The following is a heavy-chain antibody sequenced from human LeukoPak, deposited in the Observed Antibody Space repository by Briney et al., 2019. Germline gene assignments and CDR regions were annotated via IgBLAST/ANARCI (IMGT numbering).Heavy chain of an antibody. CDR2: IYSGGST. Sequence: GGSLRLSCAESGFTVSSNYMSWVRQAPGKGLEWVSVIYSGGSTYYADSVRGRFTISRDNSKNTLHLQMNSLRAEDTAVYYCARDMYTRNPFDYWGQGTLSPSPQ. J-gene: IGHJ4*02. CDR3: ARDMYTRNPFDY. CDR1: GFTVSSNY. V-gene: IGHV3-66*01. D-gene: IGHD5/OR15-5a*01.